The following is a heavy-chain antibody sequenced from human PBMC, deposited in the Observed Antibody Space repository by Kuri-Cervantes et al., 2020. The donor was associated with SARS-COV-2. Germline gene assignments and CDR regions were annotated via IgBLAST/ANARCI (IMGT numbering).Heavy chain of an antibody. CDR2: ISSSSSYI. V-gene: IGHV3-21*01. Sequence: GESLKISCAASGFTFSSYSMNWVRQAPGKGLEWVSSISSSSSYIYYADSVKGRFTISRDNAKNPLYLQMNSLRAEDTAVYYCARARCSGGSCPPGYWGQGTLVTVSS. CDR3: ARARCSGGSCPPGY. D-gene: IGHD2-15*01. CDR1: GFTFSSYS. J-gene: IGHJ4*02.